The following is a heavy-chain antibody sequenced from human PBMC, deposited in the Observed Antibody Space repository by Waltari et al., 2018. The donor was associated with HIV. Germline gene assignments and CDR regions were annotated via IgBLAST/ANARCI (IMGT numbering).Heavy chain of an antibody. D-gene: IGHD6-19*01. CDR1: GFTFSSYS. J-gene: IGHJ4*02. Sequence: EVQLVESGGGLVKPGGSLRLSCAASGFTFSSYSMNWVRQAPGKGLEWVSSISSSSSYIYYADSVKGRFTISRDNAKNSLYLQMNSLRAEDTAVYYCARDCNSGWCFDYWGQGTLVTVSS. V-gene: IGHV3-21*01. CDR2: ISSSSSYI. CDR3: ARDCNSGWCFDY.